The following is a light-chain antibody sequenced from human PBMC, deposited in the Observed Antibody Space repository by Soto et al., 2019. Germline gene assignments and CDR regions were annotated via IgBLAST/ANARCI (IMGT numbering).Light chain of an antibody. V-gene: IGKV3-20*01. CDR1: RSLDSGQ. CDR3: QQYGDSPRT. J-gene: IGKJ5*01. CDR2: DAF. Sequence: EIGLTQSPGTLSLSPWESATLSCMASRSLDSGQLAWYQQKVGRAPRLLIHDAFMRATGIPDRFSGSGSGTDFTLTIARLEPEDFAVYYCQQYGDSPRTFGQGTRLEIK.